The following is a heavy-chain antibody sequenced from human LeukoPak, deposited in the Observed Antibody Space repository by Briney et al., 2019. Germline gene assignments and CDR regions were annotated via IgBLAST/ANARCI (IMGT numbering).Heavy chain of an antibody. CDR1: GFTFSSYA. J-gene: IGHJ4*02. Sequence: PGGSLRLSCAASGFTFSSYAMHWVRQAPGKGLEWVAVISYDGSNKYYADSVKGRFTISRDNSKNTLYLQMNSLRAEDTAVYYCGVGELSAGGYWGQGTLVTASS. CDR3: GVGELSAGGY. CDR2: ISYDGSNK. D-gene: IGHD3-10*01. V-gene: IGHV3-30*04.